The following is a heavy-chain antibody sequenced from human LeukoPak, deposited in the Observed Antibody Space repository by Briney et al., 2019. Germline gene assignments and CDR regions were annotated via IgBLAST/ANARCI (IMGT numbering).Heavy chain of an antibody. D-gene: IGHD2-2*01. CDR2: INHSGST. J-gene: IGHJ5*02. CDR3: ARGADIVVVPAAKWFDP. Sequence: SETLSLTCAVYGGSFSGYYWSWIRQPPGKGLEWIGEINHSGSTNYNPSLKSRVTISVDTSKNQFSLKLSSVTAADTAVYYCARGADIVVVPAAKWFDPWGQGTLSPSPQ. CDR1: GGSFSGYY. V-gene: IGHV4-34*01.